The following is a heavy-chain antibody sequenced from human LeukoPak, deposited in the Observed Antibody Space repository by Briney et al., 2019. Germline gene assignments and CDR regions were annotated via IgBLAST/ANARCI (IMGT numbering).Heavy chain of an antibody. CDR2: ISGSGGST. J-gene: IGHJ4*02. V-gene: IGHV3-23*01. Sequence: GGSLRLSCAASGFSISSYAMSWVRQAPGKGLEWGSGISGSGGSTDNAGSVKGRFSISRDNSRNTVYRQMSNLRAEDTALYYCAKPPVDYVDYGGSYYFDYWGQGTLVTVSS. D-gene: IGHD4/OR15-4a*01. CDR3: AKPPVDYVDYGGSYYFDY. CDR1: GFSISSYA.